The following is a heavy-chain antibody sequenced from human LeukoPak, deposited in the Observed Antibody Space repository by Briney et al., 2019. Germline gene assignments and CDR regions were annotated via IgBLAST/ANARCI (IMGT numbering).Heavy chain of an antibody. CDR1: GFTFSSYS. J-gene: IGHJ4*02. D-gene: IGHD1-26*01. Sequence: GGSLRLSCAASGFTFSSYSMSWVRQAPGKGLEWVSVTYSGGSTYYADSVKGRCTISRDNSKNALYLQMNSLRGEDTAVYYCASGIRAFDNWGQGTLVTVSA. CDR3: ASGIRAFDN. CDR2: TYSGGST. V-gene: IGHV3-66*01.